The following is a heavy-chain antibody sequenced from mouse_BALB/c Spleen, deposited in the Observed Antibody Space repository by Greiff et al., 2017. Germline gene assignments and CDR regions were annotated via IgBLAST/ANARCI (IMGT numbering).Heavy chain of an antibody. J-gene: IGHJ4*01. V-gene: IGHV5-6-5*01. Sequence: DVMLVESGGGLVKPGGSLKLSCAASGFTFSSYAMSWVRQTPEKRLEWVASISSGGSTYYPDSVKGRFTISRDNARNILYLQMSSLRSEDTAMYYCARGEDYYGSSYYAMDYWGQGTSVTVSS. CDR3: ARGEDYYGSSYYAMDY. CDR1: GFTFSSYA. D-gene: IGHD1-1*01. CDR2: ISSGGST.